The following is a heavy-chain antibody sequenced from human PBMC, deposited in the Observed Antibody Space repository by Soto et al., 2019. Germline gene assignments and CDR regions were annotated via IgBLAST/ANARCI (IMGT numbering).Heavy chain of an antibody. J-gene: IGHJ3*02. CDR3: ARIIGYCRNNDCSWTFDI. V-gene: IGHV5-51*01. D-gene: IGHD2-2*03. Sequence: PVESLKISCKTSGYIFISYWVSCFLQKPVKVLEWMGTFYPGDSTSTYSPSFQGQVTISVDKSISTAYLHLSSLKASDTAMYYCARIIGYCRNNDCSWTFDIWGQGTTVTVSS. CDR2: FYPGDSTS. CDR1: GYIFISYW.